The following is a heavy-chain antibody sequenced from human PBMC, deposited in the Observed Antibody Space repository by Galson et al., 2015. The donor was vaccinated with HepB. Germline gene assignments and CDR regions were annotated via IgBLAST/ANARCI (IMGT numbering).Heavy chain of an antibody. CDR1: GYTFSSYS. CDR2: ISVNNGDT. CDR3: ARARYSSSPPDY. D-gene: IGHD2-15*01. V-gene: IGHV1-18*01. Sequence: SVKVSCKASGYTFSSYSITWVRQAPGQGLEWMGWISVNNGDTNYAQNLQGRVTMTTDTSTSTAYMELRSLRSDDTAVYYCARARYSSSPPDYWGQGTLVTVSS. J-gene: IGHJ4*02.